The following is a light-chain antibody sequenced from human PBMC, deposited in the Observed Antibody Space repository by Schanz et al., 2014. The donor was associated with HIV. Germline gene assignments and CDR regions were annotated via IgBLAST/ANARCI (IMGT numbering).Light chain of an antibody. CDR1: TSDVGGYNY. CDR2: EVS. J-gene: IGLJ1*01. V-gene: IGLV2-14*01. CDR3: ASYTTSHTFV. Sequence: QSALTQPASVSGSPGQSITISCTGTTSDVGGYNYVSWYQQHPDKAPKLMIYEVSKRPSGVPDRFSGSKSGNTASLTVSGLQAEDEADYYCASYTTSHTFVFGTGTKLTVL.